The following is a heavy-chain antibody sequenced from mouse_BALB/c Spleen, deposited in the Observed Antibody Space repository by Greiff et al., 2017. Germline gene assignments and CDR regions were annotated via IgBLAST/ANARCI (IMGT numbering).Heavy chain of an antibody. CDR2: ISYDGSN. CDR3: AREVDGYFDY. J-gene: IGHJ2*01. CDR1: GYSITSGYY. D-gene: IGHD2-3*01. Sequence: EVKLQQSGPGLVKPSQSLSLTCSVTGYSITSGYYWNWIRQFPGNKLEWMGYISYDGSNNYNPSLKNRISITRDTSKNQFFLKLNSVTTEYTATYYCAREVDGYFDYWGQGTTLTVSS. V-gene: IGHV3-6*02.